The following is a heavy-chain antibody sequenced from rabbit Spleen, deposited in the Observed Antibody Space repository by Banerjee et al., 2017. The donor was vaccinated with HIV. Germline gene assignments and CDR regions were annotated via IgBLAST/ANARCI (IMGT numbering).Heavy chain of an antibody. D-gene: IGHD3-1*01. V-gene: IGHV1S45*01. CDR3: ARDLATVVGWNFNL. CDR1: GVSFSDKDV. CDR2: INTYTARP. Sequence: QEQLEESGGDLVKPGASLTLTCTASGVSFSDKDVMCWVRQAPGKGLQWIACINTYTARPVYATWAKGRFTISRTSSTTVTLQMTSLTAADTATYFCARDLATVVGWNFNLWGPGTLVTVS. J-gene: IGHJ4*01.